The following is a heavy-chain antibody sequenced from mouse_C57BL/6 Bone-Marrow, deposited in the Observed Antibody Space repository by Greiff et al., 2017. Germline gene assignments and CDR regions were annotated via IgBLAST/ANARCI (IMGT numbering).Heavy chain of an antibody. CDR1: GFTFSDYY. CDR2: ISNGGGST. J-gene: IGHJ4*01. CDR3: ARRGLRGDY. V-gene: IGHV5-12*01. D-gene: IGHD3-2*02. Sequence: EVKLMESGGGLVQPGGSLKLSCAASGFTFSDYYMYWVRQTPEKRLEWVAYISNGGGSTYYPDTVKGRFTISRDNAKNTLYLQMSRLKSEDTAMYYCARRGLRGDYWGQGTSVTVSS.